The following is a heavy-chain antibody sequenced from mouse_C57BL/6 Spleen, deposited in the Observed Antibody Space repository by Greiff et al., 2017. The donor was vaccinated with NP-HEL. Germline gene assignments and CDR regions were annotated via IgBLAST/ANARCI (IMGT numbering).Heavy chain of an antibody. J-gene: IGHJ1*03. CDR3: ASTITTVVATKYFDV. V-gene: IGHV1-69*01. CDR2: IDPSDSYT. D-gene: IGHD1-1*01. Sequence: VQLQQPGAELVMPGASVKLSCKASGYTFTSYWMHWVKQRPGQGLEWIGEIDPSDSYTNYNQKFKGKSTLTVDKSSSTAYMQLSSLTSEDSAVYYCASTITTVVATKYFDVWGTGTTVTVSS. CDR1: GYTFTSYW.